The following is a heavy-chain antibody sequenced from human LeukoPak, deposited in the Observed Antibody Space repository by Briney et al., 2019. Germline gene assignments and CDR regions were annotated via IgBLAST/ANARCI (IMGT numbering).Heavy chain of an antibody. J-gene: IGHJ4*02. D-gene: IGHD2-15*01. Sequence: GESLRISCKGSGYSFTSYWIGWVRQMPGKGLEWMGIIYPGDSDTRYSPTFQGQVTISADKSINTAYLQWSGLKASDTAMYYCARLGSCSGGSCFDFWGQGTLVTASS. CDR1: GYSFTSYW. V-gene: IGHV5-51*01. CDR3: ARLGSCSGGSCFDF. CDR2: IYPGDSDT.